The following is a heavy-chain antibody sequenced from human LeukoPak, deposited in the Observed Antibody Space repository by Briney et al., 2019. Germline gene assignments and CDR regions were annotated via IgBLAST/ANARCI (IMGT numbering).Heavy chain of an antibody. CDR1: GFTFSSFA. CDR3: ARALYNYGPYYYYGMDV. J-gene: IGHJ6*02. CDR2: INTDGSST. V-gene: IGHV3-74*01. D-gene: IGHD5-18*01. Sequence: GGSLRLSCAASGFTFSSFAMHWVRQAPGKGLVWVSRINTDGSSTSYADSVKGRFTISRDNAKNTLYLQMNSLRAEDTAVYYCARALYNYGPYYYYGMDVWGRGTTVTVSS.